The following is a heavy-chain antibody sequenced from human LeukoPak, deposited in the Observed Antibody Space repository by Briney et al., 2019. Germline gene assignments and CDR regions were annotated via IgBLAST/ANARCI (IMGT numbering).Heavy chain of an antibody. J-gene: IGHJ6*03. CDR1: EYTLTGLS. D-gene: IGHD3-16*02. Sequence: SVKVSCKVSEYTLTGLSVHWVRQAPGQGLEWMGGIIPIFGTANYAQKFQGRVTITTDESTSTAYMELSSLRSEDTAVYYCARDLDPLVSNYYMDVWGKGTTVTVSS. V-gene: IGHV1-69*05. CDR3: ARDLDPLVSNYYMDV. CDR2: IIPIFGTA.